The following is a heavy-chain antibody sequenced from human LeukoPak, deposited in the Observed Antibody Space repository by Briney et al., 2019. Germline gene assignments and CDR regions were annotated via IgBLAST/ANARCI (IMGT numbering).Heavy chain of an antibody. J-gene: IGHJ4*02. Sequence: PGGSLRLSCAASGFTFSSYAMSWVRQAPGKGLEWVSAISGSGGSTYYADSVKGRFTISRDNSKNTLYLQMNSLRAEDTAVYYCARDGKSAIWLPQIYFDYWGQGTLVTVSS. CDR1: GFTFSSYA. D-gene: IGHD3-9*01. CDR3: ARDGKSAIWLPQIYFDY. V-gene: IGHV3-23*01. CDR2: ISGSGGST.